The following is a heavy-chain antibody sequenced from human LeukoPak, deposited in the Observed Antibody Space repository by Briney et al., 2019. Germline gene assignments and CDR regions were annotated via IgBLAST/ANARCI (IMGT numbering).Heavy chain of an antibody. J-gene: IGHJ4*02. Sequence: GGSLRLSCAASGFTFSSYAMSWVRQAPGKGLEWVSAITGSGGDTYYADSVKGRFTISRDNSKNTLYLQMNSLRAEDTALYYCARGYSYGYVDYWGQGILVTVSS. CDR2: ITGSGGDT. V-gene: IGHV3-23*01. CDR1: GFTFSSYA. D-gene: IGHD5-18*01. CDR3: ARGYSYGYVDY.